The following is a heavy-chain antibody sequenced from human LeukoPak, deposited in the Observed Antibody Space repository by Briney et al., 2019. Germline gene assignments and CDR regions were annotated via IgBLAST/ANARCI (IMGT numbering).Heavy chain of an antibody. CDR1: GGSISSSSYY. Sequence: SETLSLTCTVSGGSISSSSYYWGWIRQPPGKGLEWIGSIYYSGSTYYNPSLKSRVPISVDTSKNQFSLNLSSVTAADTAVYYCASRKLGNDYWGQGTLVTVSS. D-gene: IGHD7-27*01. J-gene: IGHJ4*02. CDR2: IYYSGST. CDR3: ASRKLGNDY. V-gene: IGHV4-39*07.